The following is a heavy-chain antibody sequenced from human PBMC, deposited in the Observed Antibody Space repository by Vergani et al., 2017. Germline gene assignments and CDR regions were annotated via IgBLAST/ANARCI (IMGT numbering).Heavy chain of an antibody. CDR3: ARHEPVAGGHSFDP. D-gene: IGHD6-19*01. Sequence: QVQLEESGPGLVKPSETLSLTCTVSGGSFTTYYWSWIRQSPGTGLEWIGYIYSTGSTNYNPSLNSRVTMSVDTSKKQFSLKLSSVTAADTAVYYCARHEPVAGGHSFDPGGQGTLVTVSA. J-gene: IGHJ5*02. CDR1: GGSFTTYY. CDR2: IYSTGST. V-gene: IGHV4-59*08.